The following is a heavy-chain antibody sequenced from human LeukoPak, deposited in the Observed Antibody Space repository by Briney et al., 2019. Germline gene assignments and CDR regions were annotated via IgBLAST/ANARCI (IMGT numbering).Heavy chain of an antibody. CDR3: AKGMGTYYYYMDV. CDR1: GFPFSTNA. CDR2: ISGSGGST. V-gene: IGHV3-23*01. J-gene: IGHJ6*03. D-gene: IGHD1-1*01. Sequence: PGGSLRLSCAASGFPFSTNAMHWVRQAPGKGLEWVSGISGSGGSTYYADSVKGRFTISRDNSKNTLYLQMNSLRAEDTAVYYCAKGMGTYYYYMDVWGKGTTVTVSS.